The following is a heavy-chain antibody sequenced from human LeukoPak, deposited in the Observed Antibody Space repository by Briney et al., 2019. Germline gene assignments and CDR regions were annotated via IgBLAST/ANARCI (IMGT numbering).Heavy chain of an antibody. D-gene: IGHD6-13*01. J-gene: IGHJ4*02. CDR3: ATIRGWGAAVGFDY. Sequence: ASVKVSCNVSGYTLTELSMHWVRQAPGKGLEWMGGFDPEDGETIYAQKFQGRVTMTEDTSTDTAYMELSSLRSEDTAVYYCATIRGWGAAVGFDYWGQGTLVTVSS. CDR2: FDPEDGET. V-gene: IGHV1-24*01. CDR1: GYTLTELS.